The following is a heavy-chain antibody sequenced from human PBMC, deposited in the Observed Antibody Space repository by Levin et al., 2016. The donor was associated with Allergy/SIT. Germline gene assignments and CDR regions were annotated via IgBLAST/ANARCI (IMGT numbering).Heavy chain of an antibody. D-gene: IGHD6-19*01. Sequence: WIRQPPGKGLEWVSSISSSSSYIYYADSVKGRFTISRDNAKNSLYLQMNSLRAEDTAVYYCARGRLHSSGWYNPLFDYWGQGTLVTVSS. CDR3: ARGRLHSSGWYNPLFDY. J-gene: IGHJ4*02. CDR2: ISSSSSYI. V-gene: IGHV3-21*01.